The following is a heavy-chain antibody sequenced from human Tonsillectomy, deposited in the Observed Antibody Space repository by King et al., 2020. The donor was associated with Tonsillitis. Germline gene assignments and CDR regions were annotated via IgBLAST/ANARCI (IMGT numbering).Heavy chain of an antibody. J-gene: IGHJ3*02. CDR1: GYTFTSYG. CDR2: ISAYNDNT. Sequence: QEQLVQSGAEVKKPGASVKVSCKASGYTFTSYGISWVRQAPGQGLEWMGWISAYNDNTDYAQKLQGRVTMTTDTSTSTAYMELRSLRSDYTAVYYCARGLTSSWFDAFDIWGQGTMVTVSS. D-gene: IGHD6-13*01. CDR3: ARGLTSSWFDAFDI. V-gene: IGHV1-18*01.